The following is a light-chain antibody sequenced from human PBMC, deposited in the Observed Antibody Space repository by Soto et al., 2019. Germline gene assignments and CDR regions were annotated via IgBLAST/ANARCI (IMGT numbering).Light chain of an antibody. CDR1: QDISNF. CDR2: AAS. J-gene: IGKJ4*01. CDR3: QKCKIAPFT. V-gene: IGKV1-27*01. Sequence: DIQMTQSPPSLSAFVGDTVTITCRASQDISNFLAWYQQKPGKVPKLLIYAASTLQSGVPSRFSGSGSGTDFTLTISSLQPEDVATYYCQKCKIAPFTFGGGTKVEMK.